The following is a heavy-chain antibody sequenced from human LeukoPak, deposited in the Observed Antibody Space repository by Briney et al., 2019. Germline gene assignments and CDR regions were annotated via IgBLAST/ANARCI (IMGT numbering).Heavy chain of an antibody. CDR2: INHSGST. CDR1: GGSFSGYY. J-gene: IGHJ5*02. CDR3: ARGTHYYGSGSYLRP. D-gene: IGHD3-10*01. Sequence: SETLSLTCAVYGGSFSGYYWSWIRQPPGKGLEWIGEINHSGSTNYNPSLKSRVTISVDTSKNQFSLRLSSVTAADTAVYYCARGTHYYGSGSYLRPWGQGTLVTVSP. V-gene: IGHV4-34*01.